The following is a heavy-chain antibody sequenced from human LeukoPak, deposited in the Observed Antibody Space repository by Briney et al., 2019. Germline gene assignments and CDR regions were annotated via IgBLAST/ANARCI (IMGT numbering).Heavy chain of an antibody. CDR2: IYHSGST. CDR1: GGSISSGGYS. Sequence: PSETLSLTCTVSGGSISSGGYSWSWIRQPPGKGLEWIGYIYHSGSTYYNPSLKSRVTISVDRSKNQFSLKLSSVTAADTAVYYCARVVTNYDYVWGSYRYTGYAFDIWGQGTMFTVSS. V-gene: IGHV4-30-2*01. J-gene: IGHJ3*02. CDR3: ARVVTNYDYVWGSYRYTGYAFDI. D-gene: IGHD3-16*02.